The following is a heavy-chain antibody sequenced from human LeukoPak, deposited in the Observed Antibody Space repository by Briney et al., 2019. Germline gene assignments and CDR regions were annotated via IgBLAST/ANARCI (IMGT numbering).Heavy chain of an antibody. CDR3: ARVGAADAFDI. V-gene: IGHV1-46*01. CDR2: INPSGGST. J-gene: IGHJ3*02. D-gene: IGHD3-10*01. CDR1: GFTFTSYY. Sequence: ASVKVSCKASGFTFTSYYMHWVRQAPGQGLEWMGIINPSGGSTSYAQKFQGRVTMTRDTSTSTVYMELSSLRSEDTAVYYCARVGAADAFDIWGQGTMVTVSS.